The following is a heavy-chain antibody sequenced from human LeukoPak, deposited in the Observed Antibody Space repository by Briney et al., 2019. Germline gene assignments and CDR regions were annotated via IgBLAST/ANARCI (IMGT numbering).Heavy chain of an antibody. V-gene: IGHV4-59*01. Sequence: SETLSLTCTVSGGSISSYYWSWIRQPPGKGREWVGYIYYSGSTNYTPSLKSRVTISVDTSKNQFSLKLSSVTAADTAVYYCARGDSRKNAFDIWGQGTMVTVSS. CDR3: ARGDSRKNAFDI. CDR1: GGSISSYY. CDR2: IYYSGST. J-gene: IGHJ3*02. D-gene: IGHD6-13*01.